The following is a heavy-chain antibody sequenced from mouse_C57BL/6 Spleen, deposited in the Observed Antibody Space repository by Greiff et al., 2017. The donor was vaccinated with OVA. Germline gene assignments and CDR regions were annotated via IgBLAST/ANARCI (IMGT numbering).Heavy chain of an antibody. Sequence: QVQLKQPGAELVKPGASVKLSCKASGYTFTSYWMQWVKQRPGQGLEWIGEIDPSDSYTNYNQKFKGKATLTVDTSSSTAYMQLSSLTSEDSAVYYCARSKENYFDYWGQGTTLTVSS. V-gene: IGHV1-50*01. CDR1: GYTFTSYW. CDR2: IDPSDSYT. J-gene: IGHJ2*01. CDR3: ARSKENYFDY.